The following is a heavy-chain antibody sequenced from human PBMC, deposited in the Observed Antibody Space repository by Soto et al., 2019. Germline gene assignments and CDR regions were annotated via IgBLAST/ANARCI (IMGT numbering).Heavy chain of an antibody. V-gene: IGHV3-30*18. J-gene: IGHJ3*02. CDR2: ISYDGSNK. CDR1: GFTFSSYG. Sequence: QVQLVESGGGVVQPGRSLRLSCAASGFTFSSYGMHWVRQAPGKGLEWVAVISYDGSNKYYADSVKGQLTISRDNSKNTLYLQMNSLRAEDRAVYYCAKIGYSYGDAFDIWGQGTMVTVSS. CDR3: AKIGYSYGDAFDI. D-gene: IGHD5-18*01.